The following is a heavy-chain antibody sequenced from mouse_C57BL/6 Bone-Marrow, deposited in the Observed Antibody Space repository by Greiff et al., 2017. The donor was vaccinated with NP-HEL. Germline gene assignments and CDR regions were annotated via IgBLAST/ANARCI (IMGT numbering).Heavy chain of an antibody. CDR2: ISSGGSYT. V-gene: IGHV5-6*01. J-gene: IGHJ3*01. CDR1: GFTFSSYG. CDR3: ARPGEYDWFAY. D-gene: IGHD2-14*01. Sequence: EVQLVESGGDLVKPGGSLKLSCAASGFTFSSYGMSWVRQTPDKRLEWVATISSGGSYTYYLDSVKGRFPLSRDNAKNTLYLQMSSRKSEDTAMYYCARPGEYDWFAYWGQGTLVTVSA.